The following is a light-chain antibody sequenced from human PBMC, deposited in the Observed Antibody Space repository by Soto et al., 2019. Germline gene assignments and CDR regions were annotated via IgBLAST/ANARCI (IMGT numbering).Light chain of an antibody. V-gene: IGKV3-15*01. CDR3: QQYNNWPRT. CDR2: GAS. J-gene: IGKJ1*01. Sequence: EIVMTQSPATLSVSPGERATLSCRASQSVSSNLAWYQQKPGQAPRLLIYGASTRATGIPARFSGSGSGTEFTLTISSLQSEDFEVYSCQQYNNWPRTLGQGTKVDIK. CDR1: QSVSSN.